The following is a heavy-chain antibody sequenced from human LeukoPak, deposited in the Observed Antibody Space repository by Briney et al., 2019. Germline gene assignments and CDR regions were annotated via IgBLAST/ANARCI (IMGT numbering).Heavy chain of an antibody. J-gene: IGHJ3*02. D-gene: IGHD3-10*01. V-gene: IGHV3-21*01. CDR1: GXTFSSYA. CDR3: ARGRSITLLRGVAMSDGFDI. CDR2: IDTSGTYI. Sequence: GGSLRLSCAASGXTFSSYAMSWVRQAPGKGLEWVSFIDTSGTYIYYGESMKGRFTISRDNAKNSLYLQMNGLRAEDTAVYYCARGRSITLLRGVAMSDGFDIWGQGTMVAVSS.